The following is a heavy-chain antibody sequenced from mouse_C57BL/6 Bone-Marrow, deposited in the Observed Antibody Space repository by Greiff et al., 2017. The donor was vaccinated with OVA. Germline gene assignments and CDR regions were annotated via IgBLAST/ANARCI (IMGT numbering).Heavy chain of an antibody. CDR1: GFNIKDDY. Sequence: VQLQQSGAELVRPGASVKLSCTASGFNIKDDYMHWVKQRPEQGLEWIGWIDPENGDTEYASKFQGKATITADTSSNTAFLQLSSLTSEDTAVYYCTTGGPPPWFAYWGQGTLVTVSA. CDR3: TTGGPPPWFAY. D-gene: IGHD3-3*01. V-gene: IGHV14-4*01. J-gene: IGHJ3*01. CDR2: IDPENGDT.